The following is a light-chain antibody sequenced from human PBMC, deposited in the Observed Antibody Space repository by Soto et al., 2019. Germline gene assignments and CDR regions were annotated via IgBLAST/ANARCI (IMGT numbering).Light chain of an antibody. CDR3: QQYDTLPLFT. CDR1: QAISNH. CDR2: DVS. J-gene: IGKJ3*01. V-gene: IGKV1-33*01. Sequence: DIQMTQSPSSLSASVGDRVTITCQASQAISNHLNWYQQKPGKAPKLLIYDVSNLETGVPSRFSGSGSGTDFPLTIGSLQPEDLATYYCQQYDTLPLFTFSPRTKLHI.